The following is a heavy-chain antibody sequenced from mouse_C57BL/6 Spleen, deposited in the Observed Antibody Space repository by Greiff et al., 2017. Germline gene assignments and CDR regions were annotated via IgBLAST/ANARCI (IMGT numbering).Heavy chain of an antibody. CDR3: ARLMDY. CDR1: GFTFSSSG. J-gene: IGHJ4*01. CDR2: ISSGGSYT. Sequence: EVMLVESGGDLVKPGGSLKLSCAASGFTFSSSGMSWVRQTPDKRLEWVATISSGGSYTYYPDSVKGRFTISRDNAKNTLYLQMSSLKSEDTAMYYCARLMDYWGQGTSVTVSS. V-gene: IGHV5-6*02.